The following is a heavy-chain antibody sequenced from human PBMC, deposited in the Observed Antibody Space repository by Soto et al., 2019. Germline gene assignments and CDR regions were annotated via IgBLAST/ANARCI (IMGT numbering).Heavy chain of an antibody. J-gene: IGHJ3*02. V-gene: IGHV4-34*01. CDR2: INHNGST. CDR3: ARVGISSSDAFDI. CDR1: GGSFSNYY. Sequence: PSETLSLTCAIYGGSFSNYYWNWIRQPPGKGLEWMGKINHNGSTNYSPSLKSRLTISVDTSKNQFSLKLSSVTATDTAMYYCARVGISSSDAFDIWGHGXMVTV. D-gene: IGHD6-6*01.